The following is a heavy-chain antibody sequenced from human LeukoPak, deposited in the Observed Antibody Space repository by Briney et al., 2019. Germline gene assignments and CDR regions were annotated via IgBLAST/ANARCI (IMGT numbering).Heavy chain of an antibody. D-gene: IGHD6-13*01. CDR2: MNPNSGNT. CDR1: GYTFTSYD. J-gene: IGHJ6*03. V-gene: IGHV1-8*01. CDR3: ARVQVYSSSWYYYYYYMDV. Sequence: ASVKVSCKASGYTFTSYDINWVRQATGQGLEWMGWMNPNSGNTGYAQKFQGRVTMTRNTSISTAYMELRSLRSDDTAVYYCARVQVYSSSWYYYYYYMDVWGKGTTVTISS.